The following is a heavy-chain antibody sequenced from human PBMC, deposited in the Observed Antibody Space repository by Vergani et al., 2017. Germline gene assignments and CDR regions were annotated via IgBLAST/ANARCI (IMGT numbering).Heavy chain of an antibody. CDR3: ARIRGYSGYDNWYFDL. D-gene: IGHD5-12*01. J-gene: IGHJ2*01. V-gene: IGHV1-2*02. CDR1: GYTFTGYY. CDR2: INPNSGGT. Sequence: QVQLVQSGAEVKKPGASVKVSCKASGYTFTGYYMHWVRQAPGQGLEWMGWINPNSGGTNYAQKFQGRVTMTRDTSISTAYMELSRLRSDDTAVYYCARIRGYSGYDNWYFDLWGRGTLVTVSS.